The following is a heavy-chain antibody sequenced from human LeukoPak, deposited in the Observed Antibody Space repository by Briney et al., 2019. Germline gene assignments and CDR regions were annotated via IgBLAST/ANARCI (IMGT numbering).Heavy chain of an antibody. D-gene: IGHD3-10*02. CDR3: AELGITMSGGV. CDR2: ITSSGTYI. Sequence: PGGSLGLSCAAAVFDFNNYNMNWVRQASGKGLGWVASITSSGTYIYYANSVKGRFTISRDNAKNSLYLQMNSLRAEDTAVYYCAELGITMSGGVWGKGTTVTISS. J-gene: IGHJ6*01. V-gene: IGHV3-21*01. CDR1: VFDFNNYN.